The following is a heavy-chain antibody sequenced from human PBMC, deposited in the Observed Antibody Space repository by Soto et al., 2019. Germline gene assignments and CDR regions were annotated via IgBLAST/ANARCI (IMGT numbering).Heavy chain of an antibody. CDR1: GYTFTGYY. D-gene: IGHD7-27*01. V-gene: IGHV1-2*04. CDR3: ARGRKTGPYYYYGMDV. Sequence: ASVKVSCKASGYTFTGYYMHWVRQAPGQGLEWMGWINPNSGGTNYAQKFQGWVTMTRDTSISTAYMELSRLRSDDTAVYYCARGRKTGPYYYYGMDVWGQGTTVTV. J-gene: IGHJ6*02. CDR2: INPNSGGT.